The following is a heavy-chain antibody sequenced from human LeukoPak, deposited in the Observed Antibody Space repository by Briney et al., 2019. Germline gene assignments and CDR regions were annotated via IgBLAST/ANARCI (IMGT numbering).Heavy chain of an antibody. V-gene: IGHV1-69*13. CDR1: GYTFTSYG. D-gene: IGHD3-16*01. CDR2: IIPIFGTA. CDR3: ASFKDPTYYFDY. Sequence: ASVKVSCKASGYTFTSYGISWVRQAPGQGLEWMGGIIPIFGTANYAQKFQGRVTITADESTSTAYMELSSLRSEDTAVYYCASFKDPTYYFDYWGQGTLVTVSS. J-gene: IGHJ4*02.